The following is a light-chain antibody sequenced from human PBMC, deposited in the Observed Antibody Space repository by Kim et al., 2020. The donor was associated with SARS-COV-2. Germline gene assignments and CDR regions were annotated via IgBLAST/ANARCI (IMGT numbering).Light chain of an antibody. CDR1: SSDVV. Sequence: APVSGSPGQSITISCTGASSDVVSWYQHDPGEAPKLIIFEVNKRPSQISNRFSGSKSGNTASLTIAGLQAEDEANYYCCSYEGTVVFGGGTQLTVL. J-gene: IGLJ2*01. CDR2: EVN. V-gene: IGLV2-23*02. CDR3: CSYEGTVV.